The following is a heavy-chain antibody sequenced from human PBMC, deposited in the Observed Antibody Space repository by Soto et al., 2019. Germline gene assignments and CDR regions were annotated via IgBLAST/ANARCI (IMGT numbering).Heavy chain of an antibody. CDR1: GFTFSSYA. V-gene: IGHV3-23*01. J-gene: IGHJ4*02. CDR3: ARLLVDYDFWSGPFDY. D-gene: IGHD3-3*01. Sequence: PGGSLRLSCAASGFTFSSYAMSWVRQAPGKGLEWVSAISGSGGSTYYADSVKGRFTISRDNSKNTLYLQMNSLRAEDTAVYYCARLLVDYDFWSGPFDYWGQGTLVTVSS. CDR2: ISGSGGST.